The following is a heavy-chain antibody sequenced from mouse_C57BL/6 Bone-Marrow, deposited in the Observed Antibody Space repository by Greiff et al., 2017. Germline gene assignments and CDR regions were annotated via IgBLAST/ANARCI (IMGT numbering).Heavy chain of an antibody. CDR3: ARTDYYGSSYPSDY. CDR2: IYPGSGST. Sequence: VQLQESGAELVKPGASVRMSCKASGYTFTSYWITWVKQRPGQGLEWIGDIYPGSGSTNYNEKFKSKATLTVDTSSSTAYMQLSSLTSEDSAVYYCARTDYYGSSYPSDYWGQGTTLTVSS. J-gene: IGHJ2*01. V-gene: IGHV1-55*01. D-gene: IGHD1-1*01. CDR1: GYTFTSYW.